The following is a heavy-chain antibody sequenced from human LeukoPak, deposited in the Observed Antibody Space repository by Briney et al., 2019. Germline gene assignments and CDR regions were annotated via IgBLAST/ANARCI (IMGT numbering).Heavy chain of an antibody. CDR1: GFPFNTYA. Sequence: GGSLRLSCSASGFPFNTYAIHWVRQAPGKGLEYVAGISSNGDNTDFADSAKGRFTISRDNSKNTLYLQMNSLRDEDTAVYYCARDVRDGYSDYWGQGTLVTVSS. CDR2: ISSNGDNT. V-gene: IGHV3-64*04. CDR3: ARDVRDGYSDY. J-gene: IGHJ4*02. D-gene: IGHD5-24*01.